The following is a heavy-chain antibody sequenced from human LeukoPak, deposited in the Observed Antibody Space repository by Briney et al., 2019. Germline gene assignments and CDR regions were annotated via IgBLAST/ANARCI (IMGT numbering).Heavy chain of an antibody. CDR3: AKVGSNFLRYHFDY. D-gene: IGHD6-13*01. CDR2: LSYDGNNE. CDR1: GFTFSTYA. J-gene: IGHJ4*02. Sequence: PGGSLRLSCAASGFTFSTYAMHWVRRAPGKGLEWVAVLSYDGNNEYYADSVKGRFTISRDNSKNTLYLQMNSLSAEDTAVYYCAKVGSNFLRYHFDYWGRGTLVTVSS. V-gene: IGHV3-30-3*01.